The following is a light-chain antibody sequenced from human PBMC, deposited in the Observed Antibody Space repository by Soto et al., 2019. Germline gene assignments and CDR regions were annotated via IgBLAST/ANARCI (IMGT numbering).Light chain of an antibody. CDR3: QQSYSSIT. J-gene: IGKJ5*01. Sequence: DIQMTQSPSSLSASIGDRVTITCRASQSIYIYLNWYHQKPRKAXXLXXXXAXXXQRGVXSSFSGSGFGTDFTLTISXLXPEDFATYYCQQSYSSITFGQGTRLEIK. V-gene: IGKV1-39*01. CDR2: XAX. CDR1: QSIYIY.